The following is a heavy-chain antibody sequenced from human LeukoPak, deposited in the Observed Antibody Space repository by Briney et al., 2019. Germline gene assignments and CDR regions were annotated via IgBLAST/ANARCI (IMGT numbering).Heavy chain of an antibody. CDR1: GGSISSHIHY. CDR2: IYYSGST. J-gene: IGHJ4*02. D-gene: IGHD3-10*01. V-gene: IGHV4-39*01. CDR3: ARVPITMVRGVIIKGFDY. Sequence: SETLSLTCTVAGGSISSHIHYWGWIRQAPGKGLEWIGSIYYSGSTYYNPSLKSRVTISVDTSKNQFSLKLSSVTAADTAVYYCARVPITMVRGVIIKGFDYWGQGTLVTVSP.